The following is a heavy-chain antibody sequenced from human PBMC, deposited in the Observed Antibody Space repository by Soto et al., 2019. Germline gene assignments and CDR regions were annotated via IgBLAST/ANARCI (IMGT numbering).Heavy chain of an antibody. D-gene: IGHD2-2*01. CDR1: GGSISSHY. V-gene: IGHV4-59*11. J-gene: IGHJ6*02. CDR2: IYYSGST. CDR3: ARGQLLYYYYYGMDV. Sequence: PSETLSLTCTVSGGSISSHYWSWIRQPPGKGLEWIGYIYYSGSTNYNPSLKSRVTISVDTSKNQFSLKLSSVTAADTAVYYCARGQLLYYYYYGMDVWGQGTTVTVSS.